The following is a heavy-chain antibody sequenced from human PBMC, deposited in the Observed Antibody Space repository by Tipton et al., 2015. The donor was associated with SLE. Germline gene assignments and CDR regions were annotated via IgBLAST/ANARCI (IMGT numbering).Heavy chain of an antibody. Sequence: TLSLTCTVSGGSIGVYYWSWIRQAPGKGLEWIGYIFHRWSTNYNRSLKSRVTLSVDMSKNHFSLNLNYVTAADTAVYYCAKGYCSRSRCRPSFLESWGQGPLVTLPS. CDR2: IFHRWST. J-gene: IGHJ4*02. V-gene: IGHV4-59*01. CDR3: AKGYCSRSRCRPSFLES. D-gene: IGHD2-2*01. CDR1: GGSIGVYY.